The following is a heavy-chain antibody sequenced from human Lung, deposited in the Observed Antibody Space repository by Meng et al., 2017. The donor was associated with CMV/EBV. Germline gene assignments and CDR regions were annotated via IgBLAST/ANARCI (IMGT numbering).Heavy chain of an antibody. V-gene: IGHV4-30-4*08. Sequence: TVSGGSISSYDYYWSWIRQPPGKGLEWIGYTSYTGDTHYNPSLKTRVSFSLDTSKSQFSLRLTSVTAADTAMYYCVRVATHTSRYDPWGPGTLVTVSS. J-gene: IGHJ5*02. CDR3: VRVATHTSRYDP. CDR1: GGSISSYDYY. CDR2: TSYTGDT. D-gene: IGHD1-1*01.